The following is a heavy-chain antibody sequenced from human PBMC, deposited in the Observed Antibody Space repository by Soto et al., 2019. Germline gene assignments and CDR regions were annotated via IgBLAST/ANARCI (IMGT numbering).Heavy chain of an antibody. V-gene: IGHV3-23*01. CDR2: ISCYGDFT. D-gene: IGHD3-22*01. Sequence: EVQLLESGGDLIQPGGSLRLSCAASGFTFNIYAMTWVRQAPGKGLEWVSAISCYGDFTYYADSVEGRFTISRDNSKNTLYLQMTSLRAEDTAVYYCAKDRYLDHDSRGYLFDNWGQGTLVTVSS. CDR3: AKDRYLDHDSRGYLFDN. CDR1: GFTFNIYA. J-gene: IGHJ4*02.